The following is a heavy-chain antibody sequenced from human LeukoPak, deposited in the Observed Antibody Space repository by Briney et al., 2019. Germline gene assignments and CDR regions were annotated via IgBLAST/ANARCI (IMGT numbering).Heavy chain of an antibody. D-gene: IGHD2-21*01. CDR1: GFTFSSYW. CDR3: TTVRSELRYYFDY. J-gene: IGHJ4*02. V-gene: IGHV3-15*01. Sequence: PGGSLRLSCAASGFTFSSYWMSWVRQAPGKGLEWVGRIKSKTDGGTTDYAAPVKGRFTISRDDSKNTLYLQMNSLKTEDTAVYYCTTVRSELRYYFDYWGQGTLVTVSS. CDR2: IKSKTDGGTT.